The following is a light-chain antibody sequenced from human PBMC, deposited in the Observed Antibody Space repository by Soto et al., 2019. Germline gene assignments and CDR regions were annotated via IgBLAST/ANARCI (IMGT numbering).Light chain of an antibody. V-gene: IGLV2-14*01. CDR3: CSFTSITNYV. CDR2: EVS. J-gene: IGLJ1*01. CDR1: SSDVGAYNY. Sequence: QSALTQPASVSGSLGQSITISCTGTSSDVGAYNYVSWYQQQPGKAPKLMISEVSNRPSGVSNRFSGSKSGNTASLIISGLQAEDEADYYCCSFTSITNYVFGNGTKLTVL.